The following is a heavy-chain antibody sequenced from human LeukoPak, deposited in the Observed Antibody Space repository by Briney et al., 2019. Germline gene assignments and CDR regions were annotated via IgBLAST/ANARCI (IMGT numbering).Heavy chain of an antibody. V-gene: IGHV3-7*01. CDR1: GFTFRNYW. D-gene: IGHD3/OR15-3a*01. CDR2: IKLDGTQK. Sequence: GGSLRLSCAASGFTFRNYWMSWIRQAPGRGLEWVANIKLDGTQKNYIQSVRGRFTISRDNARNFLYLQLNSLRAEDTAVYYCTRDFWTDYWGQGTLVTVSS. J-gene: IGHJ4*02. CDR3: TRDFWTDY.